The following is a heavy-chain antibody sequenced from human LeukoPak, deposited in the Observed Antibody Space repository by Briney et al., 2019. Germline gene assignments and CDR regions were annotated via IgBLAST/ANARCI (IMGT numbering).Heavy chain of an antibody. CDR1: GGSISSYY. J-gene: IGHJ6*03. CDR2: IYYSGST. D-gene: IGHD4-11*01. V-gene: IGHV4-59*12. CDR3: ARRGRGTVTTKNYYYYYYMDV. Sequence: QPSETLFLTCTVSGGSISSYYWSWIRQPPGKGLEWIGYIYYSGSTNYNPSLKSRVTISVDTSKNQFSLKLSSVTAADTAVYYCARRGRGTVTTKNYYYYYYMDVWGKGTTVTVSS.